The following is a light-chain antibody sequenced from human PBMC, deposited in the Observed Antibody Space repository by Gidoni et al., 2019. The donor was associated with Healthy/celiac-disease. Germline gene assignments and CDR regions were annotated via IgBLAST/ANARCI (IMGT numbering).Light chain of an antibody. CDR2: AAS. J-gene: IGKJ4*01. Sequence: DIQMTQSPSSLSSSVGDRVTIPCRASQSISSYLTWYQQKTGKAPKLLIYAASSLQSGVPSRFSGSGSGTDFTLTISSLQPEDFATYYCQQSYSTPLTFGGGTKVEIK. CDR1: QSISSY. V-gene: IGKV1-39*01. CDR3: QQSYSTPLT.